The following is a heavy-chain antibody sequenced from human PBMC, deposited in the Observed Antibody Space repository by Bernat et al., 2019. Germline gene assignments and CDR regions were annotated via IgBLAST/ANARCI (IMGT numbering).Heavy chain of an antibody. J-gene: IGHJ4*02. CDR2: IDPSDSYT. CDR3: ATMGYSSSMHDY. D-gene: IGHD6-13*01. Sequence: EVQLVQSGAEVKKPGESLRISRKGSGYSFTSYWISWVRQMPGKGLEWMGRIDPSDSYTNYSPSFQGHVTISADKSISTAYLQWSSLNGTDTSMYYCATMGYSSSMHDYWGQSTLVSVS. CDR1: GYSFTSYW. V-gene: IGHV5-10-1*03.